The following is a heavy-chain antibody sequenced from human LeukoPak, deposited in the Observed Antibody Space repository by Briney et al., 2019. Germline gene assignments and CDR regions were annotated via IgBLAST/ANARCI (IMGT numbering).Heavy chain of an antibody. CDR3: ARDRCSGGSCYSFDY. V-gene: IGHV1-2*04. Sequence: EASVKVSCKASGYTFTGYYMHWVRQAPGQGLEWMGWINPNSGGTSYAQKFQGWVTMTRDTSISTAYMELSRLRSDDTAVYYCARDRCSGGSCYSFDYWGQGTLVTVSS. CDR1: GYTFTGYY. CDR2: INPNSGGT. J-gene: IGHJ4*02. D-gene: IGHD2-15*01.